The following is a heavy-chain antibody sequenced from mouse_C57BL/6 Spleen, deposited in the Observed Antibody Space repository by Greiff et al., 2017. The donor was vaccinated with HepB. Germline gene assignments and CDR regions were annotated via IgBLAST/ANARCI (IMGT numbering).Heavy chain of an antibody. CDR1: GYTFTSYW. D-gene: IGHD2-1*01. Sequence: VQLQQPGAELVRPGTSVKLSCKASGYTFTSYWMHWVKQRPGQGLEWIGVIDPSDSYTNYNQKFKGKATLTVDTSSSTAYMQLSSLTSEDSAVYYCARSGYYGNYVGAMDYWGQGTSVTVSS. CDR2: IDPSDSYT. V-gene: IGHV1-59*01. J-gene: IGHJ4*01. CDR3: ARSGYYGNYVGAMDY.